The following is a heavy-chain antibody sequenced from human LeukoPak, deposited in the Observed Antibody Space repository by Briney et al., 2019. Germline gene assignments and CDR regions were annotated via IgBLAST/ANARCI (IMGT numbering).Heavy chain of an antibody. CDR3: ARGGLQFFPYFDF. V-gene: IGHV3-23*01. J-gene: IGHJ4*02. CDR2: ISSSGGST. Sequence: GGSLRLSCAASGFTFNSYAMSWVRRAPGEGLEWVSTISSSGGSTYYADSVKGRFTISRDNSKNTLYLQTNSLRAEDTAVFYCARGGLQFFPYFDFWGQGTLVTVSS. D-gene: IGHD5-24*01. CDR1: GFTFNSYA.